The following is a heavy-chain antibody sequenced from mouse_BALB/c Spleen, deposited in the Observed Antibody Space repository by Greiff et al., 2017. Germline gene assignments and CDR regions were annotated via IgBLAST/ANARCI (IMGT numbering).Heavy chain of an antibody. J-gene: IGHJ3*01. Sequence: VKLMESGPGLVAPSQSLSITCTVSGFSLTSYGVSWVRQPPGKGLEWLGVIWGDGSTNYHSALISRLSISKDNSKSQVFLKLNSLQTDDTATYYCAKTEGVYDYDGFAYWGQGTLVTVSA. CDR2: IWGDGST. CDR3: AKTEGVYDYDGFAY. CDR1: GFSLTSYG. V-gene: IGHV2-3*01. D-gene: IGHD2-4*01.